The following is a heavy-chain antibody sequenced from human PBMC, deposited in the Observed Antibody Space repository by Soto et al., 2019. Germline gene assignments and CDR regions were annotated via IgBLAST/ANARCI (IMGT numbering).Heavy chain of an antibody. CDR3: ARWGSHYYYYGMDV. CDR2: IYHSGST. V-gene: IGHV4-30-2*01. CDR1: GGSISSGGYS. Sequence: QLQLQESGSGLVKPSQTLSLTCAVSGGSISSGGYSWSWIRQPPGKGLEWIGYIYHSGSTYYNPHLKSRVTISVDRSKNQFSLKLSSVTAADTAVYYCARWGSHYYYYGMDVWGQGTTVTVSS. D-gene: IGHD7-27*01. J-gene: IGHJ6*02.